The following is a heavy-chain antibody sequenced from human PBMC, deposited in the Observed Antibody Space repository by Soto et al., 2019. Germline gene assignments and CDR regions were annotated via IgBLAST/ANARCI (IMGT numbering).Heavy chain of an antibody. CDR1: GFTFSVYW. V-gene: IGHV3-74*01. D-gene: IGHD1-26*01. J-gene: IGHJ6*02. Sequence: EVQLEESGGGLVQPGGSLRLSCAASGFTFSVYWMDWVRQAPGKGLVWVSRIRNDGAIARYADSVKGRFTVSRDNAKSTLYLQMNSLRADDTAVYYCAKDGASGSYPPYYYFGMDVWGQGTTVTVSS. CDR3: AKDGASGSYPPYYYFGMDV. CDR2: IRNDGAIA.